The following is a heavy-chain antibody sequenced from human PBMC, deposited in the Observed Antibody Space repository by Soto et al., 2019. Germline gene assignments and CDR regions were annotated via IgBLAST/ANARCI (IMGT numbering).Heavy chain of an antibody. CDR2: ISSSSSTI. CDR1: GFTFSSYS. CDR3: AREFTGDRDYYYGMDV. V-gene: IGHV3-48*04. Sequence: GGSLRLSCAASGFTFSSYSMNWVRQAPGKGLEWVSYISSSSSTIYYADSVKGRFTISRDNAKNSLYLQMNSLRAEDTAVYYCAREFTGDRDYYYGMDVWGQGTTVTVSS. J-gene: IGHJ6*02. D-gene: IGHD7-27*01.